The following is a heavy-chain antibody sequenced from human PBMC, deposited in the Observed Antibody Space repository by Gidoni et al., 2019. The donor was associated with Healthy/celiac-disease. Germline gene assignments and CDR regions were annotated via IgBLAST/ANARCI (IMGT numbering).Heavy chain of an antibody. Sequence: QVQLVESGGGVVQPGRSLRLSCSASGFTFSSYAMHWVRQAPGKGLEWVAVISYDGSNKDYADSVKGRFTISRDNSKNTLYLQMNSLRAEDTAVYYCARGSDFWSGYDEWYGMDVWGQGTTVTVSS. D-gene: IGHD3-3*01. CDR2: ISYDGSNK. J-gene: IGHJ6*02. V-gene: IGHV3-30*04. CDR3: ARGSDFWSGYDEWYGMDV. CDR1: GFTFSSYA.